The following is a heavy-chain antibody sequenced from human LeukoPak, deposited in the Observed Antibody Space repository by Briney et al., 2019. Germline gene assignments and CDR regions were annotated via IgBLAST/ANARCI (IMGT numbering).Heavy chain of an antibody. J-gene: IGHJ3*02. D-gene: IGHD3-9*01. CDR1: GFTFSSYE. CDR2: ISSSGSTI. V-gene: IGHV3-48*03. CDR3: ARESYYDILTGYPRGAFDI. Sequence: PGGSLRLSCAASGFTFSSYEMNWVRQAPGKGLEWVSYISSSGSTIYYADSVKGRFTISRDNAKNSLYLQMNSLRAEDTAVYYCARESYYDILTGYPRGAFDIWGQGTMVTVSS.